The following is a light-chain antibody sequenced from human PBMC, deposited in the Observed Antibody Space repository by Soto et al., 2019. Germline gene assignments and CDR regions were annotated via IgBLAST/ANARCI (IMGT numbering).Light chain of an antibody. CDR1: SSDVGGYNY. V-gene: IGLV2-14*01. J-gene: IGLJ3*02. Sequence: QSVLTQPASVSGSPGQSITISCTGTSSDVGGYNYVSWYQQHRGKAPKLMIYEVSNRPSGASNRFSGSKSCNTASLTISGLQADYEADYYCSSYTSSSTRVFGGGTKRTVL. CDR3: SSYTSSSTRV. CDR2: EVS.